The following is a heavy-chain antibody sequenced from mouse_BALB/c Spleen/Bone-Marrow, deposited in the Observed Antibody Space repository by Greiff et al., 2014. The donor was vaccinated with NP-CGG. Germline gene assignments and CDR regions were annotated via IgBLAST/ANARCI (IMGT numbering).Heavy chain of an antibody. CDR2: IYPHNGGT. CDR3: ARLGRDY. Sequence: VQLQQSGPELVKPGASVKISCKASGYTFTDYNMHWVKQSHGKSLEWIGYIYPHNGGTGYNQKFKSKATLTVDNSSSTAYMELRSLTSEDSAVYYCARLGRDYWGQGTTLTVSS. D-gene: IGHD4-1*01. CDR1: GYTFTDYN. J-gene: IGHJ2*01. V-gene: IGHV1S29*02.